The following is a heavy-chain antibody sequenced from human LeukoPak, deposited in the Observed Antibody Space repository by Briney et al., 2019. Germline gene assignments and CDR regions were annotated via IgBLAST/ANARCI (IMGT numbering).Heavy chain of an antibody. CDR2: IYYSGST. D-gene: IGHD2-8*01. Sequence: SQTLSLTCTVSGGSISSGGYYWSWIRQHPGKGLEWIGYIYYSGSTYYNPSLKSRVTISVDTSKNQFSLKLSSVTAADTAVHYCARRRGPNGYFDYWGQGTLVTVSS. CDR3: ARRRGPNGYFDY. V-gene: IGHV4-31*03. CDR1: GGSISSGGYY. J-gene: IGHJ4*02.